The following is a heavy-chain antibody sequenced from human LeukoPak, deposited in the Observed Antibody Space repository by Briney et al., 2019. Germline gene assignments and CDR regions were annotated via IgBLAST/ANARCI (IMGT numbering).Heavy chain of an antibody. V-gene: IGHV3-30*18. CDR2: ISYDGSNK. CDR3: AKDYLAITY. CDR1: GFTFSSYG. D-gene: IGHD5-12*01. J-gene: IGHJ4*02. Sequence: GRSLRLSCAASGFTFSSYGMHWVRQAPGKGLEWVAVISYDGSNKYYADSVKGRFTISRDSSKNTLYLQMNSLRAEDTAVYYCAKDYLAITYWGQGTLVTVSS.